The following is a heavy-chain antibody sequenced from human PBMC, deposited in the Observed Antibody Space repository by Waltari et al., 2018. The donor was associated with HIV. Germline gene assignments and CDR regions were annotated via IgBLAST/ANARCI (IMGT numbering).Heavy chain of an antibody. CDR1: GFTFRTYW. CDR3: ARVVALSWLSFDP. D-gene: IGHD6-13*01. Sequence: EVQLVESGGGLVQPGGSLRLSWGASGFTFRTYWMSWVRQAPGKGLEWVANIKQDGSEKYYVDSVKGRFTISRDNAKNSLYLQMNSLRAEDTAVYYCARVVALSWLSFDPWGQGTLVTVSS. J-gene: IGHJ5*02. CDR2: IKQDGSEK. V-gene: IGHV3-7*01.